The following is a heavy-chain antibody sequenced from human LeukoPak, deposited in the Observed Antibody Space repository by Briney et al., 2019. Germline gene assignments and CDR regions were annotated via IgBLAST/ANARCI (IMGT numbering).Heavy chain of an antibody. CDR3: ARVGATGSGYYFDY. J-gene: IGHJ4*02. V-gene: IGHV4-59*02. CDR2: VYDSGTT. D-gene: IGHD1-26*01. CDR1: GDSVSSDY. Sequence: PSETLSLTCTVSGDSVSSDYWSWIRQPPGKRPEWIGYVYDSGTTAYNPSLKSRLTISLDTSKNQFSLNLTSVTAADTAVYYCARVGATGSGYYFDYWGQGTLVTVSS.